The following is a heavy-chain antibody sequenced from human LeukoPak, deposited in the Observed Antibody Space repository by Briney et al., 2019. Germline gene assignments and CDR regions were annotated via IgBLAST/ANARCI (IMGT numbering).Heavy chain of an antibody. V-gene: IGHV1-24*01. J-gene: IGHJ5*02. Sequence: GASVKVSCKVSGYTLTELSMHWVRQAPGKGLEWMGGFDPEDGETIYAQKFQGRVTMTEDTSTDTAYMELSSLRSEDTAVYYCATQAGSTGRNWFDPWGQGTLVTVSS. CDR1: GYTLTELS. D-gene: IGHD2-2*01. CDR3: ATQAGSTGRNWFDP. CDR2: FDPEDGET.